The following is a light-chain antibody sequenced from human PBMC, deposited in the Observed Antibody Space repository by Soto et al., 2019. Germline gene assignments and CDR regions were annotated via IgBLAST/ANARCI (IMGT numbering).Light chain of an antibody. V-gene: IGLV2-8*01. J-gene: IGLJ1*01. Sequence: QSVLTQPPSASGSPGQSVTISCTGTSSDVGGYNYVSWYQQHPGKAQKLMIYEVSKRPSGVPDRFSGSKSGNTASLTVSGLQAEDEADYYCSSYAGNKNVFGTGTKVTVL. CDR1: SSDVGGYNY. CDR3: SSYAGNKNV. CDR2: EVS.